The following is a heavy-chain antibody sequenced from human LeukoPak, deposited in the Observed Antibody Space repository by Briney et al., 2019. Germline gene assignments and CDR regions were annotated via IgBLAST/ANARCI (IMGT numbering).Heavy chain of an antibody. CDR2: INPSGGST. J-gene: IGHJ5*02. CDR3: ARVLRFLESWFDP. V-gene: IGHV1-46*03. Sequence: ASVKVSCKASGCTFTSYYMNWVLQAPGQGLEWMGIINPSGGSTSYAQKFQGRVTMTRDTSTSTVYMELSSLRSEDTAVYYCARVLRFLESWFDPWGQGTLVTVSS. CDR1: GCTFTSYY. D-gene: IGHD3-3*01.